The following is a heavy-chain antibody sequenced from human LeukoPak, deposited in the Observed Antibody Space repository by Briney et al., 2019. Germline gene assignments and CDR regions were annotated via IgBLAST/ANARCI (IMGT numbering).Heavy chain of an antibody. CDR3: AGGRNIDY. CDR2: INHSGST. CDR1: GGSFSGYY. V-gene: IGHV4-34*01. J-gene: IGHJ4*02. Sequence: SETLSLTCAVYGGSFSGYYWSWIRQPPGKGLEWIGEINHSGSTNYNPSLKSRVTISVDTSKNQFSLKLSSVTAADTAVYYCAGGRNIDYWGQGTLVTVSS.